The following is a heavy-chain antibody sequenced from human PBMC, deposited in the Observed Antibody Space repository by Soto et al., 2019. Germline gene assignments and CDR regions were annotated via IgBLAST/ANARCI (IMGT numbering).Heavy chain of an antibody. CDR2: INAGNGNT. Sequence: ASVKVSCKASGGTFSSYAISWVRQAPGQGLEWMGWINAGNGNTKYSQKFQGRVTITRDTSASTAYMELSSLRSEDTAVYYCARSHYSAYYYYYMDVWGKGTTVTVSS. J-gene: IGHJ6*03. V-gene: IGHV1-3*01. CDR3: ARSHYSAYYYYYMDV. CDR1: GGTFSSYA. D-gene: IGHD4-4*01.